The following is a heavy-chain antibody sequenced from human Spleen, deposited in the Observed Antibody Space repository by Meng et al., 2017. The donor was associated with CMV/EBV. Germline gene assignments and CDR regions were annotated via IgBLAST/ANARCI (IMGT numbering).Heavy chain of an antibody. CDR1: GGSISRSSYY. CDR3: ARDRGLLGYCSGGSCLPYPG. J-gene: IGHJ4*02. Sequence: RQEASPELVKPSETLSPTCTVSGGSISRSSYYWGWIRQPPGKGLEWIGSIYYSGSTYYNPSLKSRVTISVDTSKNQFSLKLSSVTAADTAVYYCARDRGLLGYCSGGSCLPYPGWGQGTLVTVSS. CDR2: IYYSGST. D-gene: IGHD2-15*01. V-gene: IGHV4-39*07.